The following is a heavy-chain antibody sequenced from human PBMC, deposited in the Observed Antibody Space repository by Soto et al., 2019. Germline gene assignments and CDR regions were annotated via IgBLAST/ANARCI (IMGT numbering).Heavy chain of an antibody. CDR1: GGTFSSYT. CDR2: IIPILGIA. CDR3: ARGEREGYCSGGSCYSSEYFQH. V-gene: IGHV1-69*02. J-gene: IGHJ1*01. D-gene: IGHD2-15*01. Sequence: QVQLVQSGAEVKKPGSSVKVSCKASGGTFSSYTISWVRQAPRQGLEWMGRIIPILGIANYAQKFQGRVTITADKSTSTGYMELSSRRSEDTAVYYCARGEREGYCSGGSCYSSEYFQHWGQGTLVTVSS.